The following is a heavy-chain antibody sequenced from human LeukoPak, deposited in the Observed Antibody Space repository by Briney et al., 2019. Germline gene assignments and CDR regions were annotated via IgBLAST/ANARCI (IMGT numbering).Heavy chain of an antibody. V-gene: IGHV4-38-2*02. D-gene: IGHD6-13*01. CDR1: GYSISSGYY. CDR2: IYHSGST. Sequence: SETLSLTCIVSGYSISSGYYWGWIRQPPGKGLEWIGSIYHSGSTYYNPSLKSRVIISVDTSKNQFSLKLSSVTAADTAVYYCARDLHSSPFDPWGQGTLVTVSS. CDR3: ARDLHSSPFDP. J-gene: IGHJ5*02.